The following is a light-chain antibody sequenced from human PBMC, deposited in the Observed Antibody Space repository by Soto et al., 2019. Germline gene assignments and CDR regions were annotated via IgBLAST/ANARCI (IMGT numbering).Light chain of an antibody. J-gene: IGKJ2*01. CDR1: HTIATY. Sequence: IQMTQSPSSLSASVGDGVTLTCRASHTIATYLNWYQQKPGQVPEVLIYGASRLHVGVPSRFTGSGYGTDFTLTLNNLQTEYFAIYYCQQFYYYPHTFGQGTKLEVK. CDR2: GAS. V-gene: IGKV1-39*01. CDR3: QQFYYYPHT.